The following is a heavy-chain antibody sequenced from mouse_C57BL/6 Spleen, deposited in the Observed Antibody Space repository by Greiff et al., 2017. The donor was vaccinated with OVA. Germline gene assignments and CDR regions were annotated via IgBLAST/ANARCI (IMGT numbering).Heavy chain of an antibody. CDR3: VRHGSSYYYYAMDY. CDR2: IRSKSNNYAT. D-gene: IGHD1-1*01. CDR1: GFSFNTYA. V-gene: IGHV10-1*01. J-gene: IGHJ4*01. Sequence: EVQGVESGGGLVQPKGPLKLSCAASGFSFNTYAMNWVRQAPGKGLEWVARIRSKSNNYATYYADSVKDRFTISRDDSESMLYLQMNNLKTEDTAMYYCVRHGSSYYYYAMDYWGQGTSVTVSS.